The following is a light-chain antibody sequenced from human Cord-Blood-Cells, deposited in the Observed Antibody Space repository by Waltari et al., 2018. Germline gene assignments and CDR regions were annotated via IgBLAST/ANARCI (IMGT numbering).Light chain of an antibody. CDR2: GAS. J-gene: IGKJ4*01. Sequence: IVMNHSPATLSVSPVKRATLSCRASQSVSSTLAWYQQKPGQAPSLLIYGASTRATGVPARFSGSGSGTEFTLTISSLQSEDFAVYYCQQYNNWPPLTFGGGTKVEIK. V-gene: IGKV3-15*01. CDR1: QSVSST. CDR3: QQYNNWPPLT.